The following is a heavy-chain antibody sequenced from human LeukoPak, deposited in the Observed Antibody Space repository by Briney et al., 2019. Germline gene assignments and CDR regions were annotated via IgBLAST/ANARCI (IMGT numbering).Heavy chain of an antibody. CDR3: ARESLSGNYYGMDV. Sequence: SETLSLTCAVSGGSIGSYHWSWIRQPPGKGLEWLGYIYYSGSTNYNPSLKSRVTISIDTSKNQFSPKLSSVTAADTAVYYCARESLSGNYYGMDVWGQGTTVTVSS. J-gene: IGHJ6*02. CDR1: GGSIGSYH. D-gene: IGHD2/OR15-2a*01. V-gene: IGHV4-59*01. CDR2: IYYSGST.